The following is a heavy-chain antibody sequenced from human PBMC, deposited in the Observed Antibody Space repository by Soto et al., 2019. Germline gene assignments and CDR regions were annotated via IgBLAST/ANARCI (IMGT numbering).Heavy chain of an antibody. D-gene: IGHD6-19*01. CDR2: ISAYNGNT. CDR1: GYTFTSYG. Sequence: ASVKVSCKASGYTFTSYGISWVRQAPGQGLEWMGWISAYNGNTNYAQKFQGRVTITRDTSASTAYMELSSLRSEDTAVYYCARGKYSSGLRFDPWGQGTLVTVSS. J-gene: IGHJ5*02. V-gene: IGHV1-18*01. CDR3: ARGKYSSGLRFDP.